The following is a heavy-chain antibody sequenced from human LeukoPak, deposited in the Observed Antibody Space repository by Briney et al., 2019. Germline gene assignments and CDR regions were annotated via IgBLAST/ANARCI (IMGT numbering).Heavy chain of an antibody. Sequence: GGSLRLSCAASGFTFSSYSMNWVRQAPGKGLEWVSSISSSSSYIYYADSVKGRFTISRDNAKNSLYLQMNSLRAEDTAVCYCARDSYYYDSSGFIDWGQGTLVTVSS. D-gene: IGHD3-22*01. CDR3: ARDSYYYDSSGFID. V-gene: IGHV3-21*01. J-gene: IGHJ4*02. CDR2: ISSSSSYI. CDR1: GFTFSSYS.